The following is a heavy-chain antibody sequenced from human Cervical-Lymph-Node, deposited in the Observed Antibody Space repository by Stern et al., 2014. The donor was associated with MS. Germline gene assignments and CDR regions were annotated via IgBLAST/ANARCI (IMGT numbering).Heavy chain of an antibody. CDR3: ARERPIYGGNYYTRAFDY. D-gene: IGHD1-26*01. Sequence: VQLEESGAEVTKPGASVKVSCKTSGYTLTSYGISWVRQAPGQGLEWMGWISAYNGNTNYAQKLQGRVTMTTDTSTSTAYMELRSLRSDDTAVYYCARERPIYGGNYYTRAFDYWGQGTLVTVSS. V-gene: IGHV1-18*01. CDR1: GYTLTSYG. CDR2: ISAYNGNT. J-gene: IGHJ4*02.